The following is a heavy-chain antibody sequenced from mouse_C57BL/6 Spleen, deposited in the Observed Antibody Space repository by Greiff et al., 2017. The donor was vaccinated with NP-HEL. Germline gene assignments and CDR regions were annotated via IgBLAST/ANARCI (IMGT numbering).Heavy chain of an antibody. J-gene: IGHJ1*03. CDR2: IYPGDGDT. Sequence: QVQLKQSGPELVKPGASVKISCKASGYAFSSSWMNWVKQRPGKGLEWIGRIYPGDGDTNYNGKFKGKATLTADKSSSTAYMQLSSLTSEDSAVYFCAREGNTTVVATPWYFDVCGTGTTVTVSS. D-gene: IGHD1-1*01. CDR3: AREGNTTVVATPWYFDV. V-gene: IGHV1-82*01. CDR1: GYAFSSSW.